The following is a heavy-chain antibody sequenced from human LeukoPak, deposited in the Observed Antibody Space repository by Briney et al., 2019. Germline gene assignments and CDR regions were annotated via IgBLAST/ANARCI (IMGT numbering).Heavy chain of an antibody. V-gene: IGHV1-2*02. CDR2: INPNSGGT. Sequence: ASVNVSCKASGYTFTGYYMHWVRQAPGQGLEWMGWINPNSGGTNYAQKFQGRVTMTRDTSISTAYMELSRLRSDDTAVYYCARGVVPAAMAHNWFDPWGQGTLVTVSS. J-gene: IGHJ5*02. D-gene: IGHD2-2*01. CDR3: ARGVVPAAMAHNWFDP. CDR1: GYTFTGYY.